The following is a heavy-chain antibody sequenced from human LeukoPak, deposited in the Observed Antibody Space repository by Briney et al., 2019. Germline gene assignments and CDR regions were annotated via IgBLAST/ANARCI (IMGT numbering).Heavy chain of an antibody. CDR2: ISGSGGST. Sequence: GGSLRLSCAASGFTFSSYAMSWVRQAPGKGLEWVSAISGSGGSTYYADSVKGRFTISRDNSKNTLYLQMNSPRAEDTAVYYCAKVARNYYYYYMDVWGKGTTVTVSS. CDR3: AKVARNYYYYYMDV. V-gene: IGHV3-23*01. CDR1: GFTFSSYA. J-gene: IGHJ6*03. D-gene: IGHD2-21*01.